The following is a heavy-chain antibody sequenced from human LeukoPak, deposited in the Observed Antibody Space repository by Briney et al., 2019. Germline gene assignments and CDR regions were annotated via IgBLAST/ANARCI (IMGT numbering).Heavy chain of an antibody. V-gene: IGHV3-23*01. J-gene: IGHJ4*01. CDR3: AKGHRESSSFFDS. CDR2: INGRGDDT. CDR1: SGFA. Sequence: GGSLRLSCAAFSGFAMSWVRQAPGKRLEWVSAINGRGDDTYYPDSVKGRFTISRDNSNNTLYLQMNSLRADDTAVYYCAKGHRESSSFFDSWGQESRSPSP.